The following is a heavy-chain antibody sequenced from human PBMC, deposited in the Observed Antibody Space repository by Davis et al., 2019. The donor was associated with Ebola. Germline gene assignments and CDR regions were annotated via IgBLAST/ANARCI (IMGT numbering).Heavy chain of an antibody. CDR1: GFTFSSYA. CDR3: ARRLYGVRWYYYYGMDV. J-gene: IGHJ6*02. CDR2: ISSNGGST. D-gene: IGHD4/OR15-4a*01. V-gene: IGHV3-64D*08. Sequence: GESLKISCSASGFTFSSYAMHWVRQAPGKGLEYVSAISSNGGSTYYADSAKGRFTISRDNSKNTLYLQMSSLRAEDTAVYYCARRLYGVRWYYYYGMDVWGQGTTVTVSS.